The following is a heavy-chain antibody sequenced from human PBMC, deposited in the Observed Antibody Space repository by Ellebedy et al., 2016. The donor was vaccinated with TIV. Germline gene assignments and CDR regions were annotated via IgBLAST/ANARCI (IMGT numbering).Heavy chain of an antibody. CDR1: GDSINNDNW. D-gene: IGHD6-6*01. CDR3: GRKDGDY. CDR2: ISHSGTT. V-gene: IGHV4-4*02. J-gene: IGHJ4*02. Sequence: SETLSLXCAVSGDSINNDNWWSWVRQSPGKGLEWIGQISHSGTTNYNPSLQSRVAISLDSSKTQFSLELNSVTAADTAVYYCGRKDGDYWGQGALVTVSS.